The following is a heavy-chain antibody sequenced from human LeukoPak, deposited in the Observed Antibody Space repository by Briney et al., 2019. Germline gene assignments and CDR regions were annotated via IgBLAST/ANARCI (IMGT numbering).Heavy chain of an antibody. J-gene: IGHJ4*02. CDR1: GFTFSNYA. CDR3: AKDRAGYSYGTFEA. V-gene: IGHV3-23*01. Sequence: GGPLRLSCAASGFTFSNYAMTWVRQAPGKGLEWVSSITNTGATTYYADSVKGRFTISRDNSKTTLYFQMNSLRVEDTAIYYCAKDRAGYSYGTFEAWGQGALVTVSS. D-gene: IGHD5-18*01. CDR2: ITNTGATT.